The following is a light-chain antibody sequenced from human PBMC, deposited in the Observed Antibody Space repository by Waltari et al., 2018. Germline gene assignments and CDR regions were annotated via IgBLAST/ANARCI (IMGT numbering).Light chain of an antibody. CDR3: QQYGSSPPDT. CDR2: GAS. Sequence: EIVLTQSPGTLSLSPGERAPLSCRASQTLSSSYLAWFQQKPGQAPRLLIYGASSRATGIPDRFSGGGSGTDFTLTISRLEPEDFAVYYCQQYGSSPPDTFGQGTKLEIK. V-gene: IGKV3-20*01. CDR1: QTLSSSY. J-gene: IGKJ2*01.